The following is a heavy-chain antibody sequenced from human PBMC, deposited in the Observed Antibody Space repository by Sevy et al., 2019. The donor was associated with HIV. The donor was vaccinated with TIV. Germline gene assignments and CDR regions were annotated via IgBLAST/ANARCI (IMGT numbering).Heavy chain of an antibody. CDR1: GFTFSYFS. J-gene: IGHJ1*01. CDR2: ISYDGSNK. V-gene: IGHV3-30-3*01. CDR3: ALERLSSDVAEYFEN. Sequence: GGSLRLSCAASGFTFSYFSMHWVRQAPGKGLEWVATISYDGSNKHYADSVKGRFTISRDNSENALYLQINSLRAEDTAVYFCALERLSSDVAEYFENWGQGTLVTVSS. D-gene: IGHD1-1*01.